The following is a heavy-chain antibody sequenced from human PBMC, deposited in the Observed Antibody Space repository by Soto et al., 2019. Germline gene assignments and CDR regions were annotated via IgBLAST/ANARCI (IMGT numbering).Heavy chain of an antibody. V-gene: IGHV3-23*01. Sequence: GGSLRLSCAASGFTFSSYAMSWVRQAPGKGLEWVSAISGSGGSTYYADSVKGRFTISRDNSKNTLYLQMNSLRAEDTAVYYCATSTGAHCSSTSCWSLYYGMDVWGQGTTVTVSS. CDR2: ISGSGGST. J-gene: IGHJ6*02. D-gene: IGHD2-2*01. CDR3: ATSTGAHCSSTSCWSLYYGMDV. CDR1: GFTFSSYA.